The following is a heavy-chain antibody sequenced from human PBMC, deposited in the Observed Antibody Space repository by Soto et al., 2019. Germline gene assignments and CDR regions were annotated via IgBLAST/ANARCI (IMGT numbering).Heavy chain of an antibody. Sequence: PGESLKISCKGSGYSFAGYWITWVRQKPGKGLEWMGRIDPSDSQTYYSPSFRGHVTISATKSITTVFLQWSSLKASDTAMYYCARRAATITFYYFDYWGQGTLVTVSS. CDR2: IDPSDSQT. CDR3: ARRAATITFYYFDY. J-gene: IGHJ4*02. CDR1: GYSFAGYW. D-gene: IGHD5-12*01. V-gene: IGHV5-10-1*01.